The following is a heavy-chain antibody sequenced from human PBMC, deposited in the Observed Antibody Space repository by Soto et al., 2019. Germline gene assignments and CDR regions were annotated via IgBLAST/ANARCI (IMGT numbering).Heavy chain of an antibody. CDR1: GGYIRRYY. CDR3: ASDQGYSYGPFDY. Sequence: SETLSLTRTVSGGYIRRYYLSWVRQPPGKGLEWIGSIYYSGSTYYNPSLKSRVTISVDTSKNQFSLKLSSVTAADTAVYYCASDQGYSYGPFDYWGQGTLVTVSS. V-gene: IGHV4-59*05. D-gene: IGHD5-18*01. J-gene: IGHJ4*02. CDR2: IYYSGST.